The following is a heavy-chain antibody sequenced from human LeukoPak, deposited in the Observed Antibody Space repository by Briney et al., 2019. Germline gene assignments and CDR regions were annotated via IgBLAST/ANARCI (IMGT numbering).Heavy chain of an antibody. V-gene: IGHV4-59*01. CDR3: ARDLLNWRGSGGD. CDR2: IYYSGST. D-gene: IGHD2-15*01. Sequence: SETLSLTCTVSGGSISSYYWSWIRQPPGKGLEWIGYIYYSGSTNYNPSLKSRVTISVDTSKNQFSLKLSSVTAADTAVYYCARDLLNWRGSGGDWGQGTLVTVSS. CDR1: GGSISSYY. J-gene: IGHJ4*02.